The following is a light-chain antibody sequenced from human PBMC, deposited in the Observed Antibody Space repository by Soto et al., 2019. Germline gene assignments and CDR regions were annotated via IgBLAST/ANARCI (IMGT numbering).Light chain of an antibody. CDR1: TIGSKG. V-gene: IGLV3-21*02. CDR2: DDR. J-gene: IGLJ2*01. CDR3: QVWDSSSDHVV. Sequence: SYELTQPPSVSVAPGQTARIPCGGNTIGSKGVHWYQQSPGLAPVLVVYDDRDRPSGIPERVSGSNSGNTATLTISRVEAGDEADYYCQVWDSSSDHVVFGGGTKVTVL.